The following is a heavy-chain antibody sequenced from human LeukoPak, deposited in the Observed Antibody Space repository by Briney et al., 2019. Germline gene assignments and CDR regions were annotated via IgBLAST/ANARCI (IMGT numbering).Heavy chain of an antibody. CDR2: INPNSGGT. CDR1: GYTFTGYY. V-gene: IGHV1-2*02. D-gene: IGHD5-12*01. CDR3: ARDDLGGWLRPLDY. J-gene: IGHJ4*02. Sequence: ASVKLSCKASGYTFTGYYMHWVRQAPGQGLEWMGWINPNSGGTNYAQKFQGRVTMTRDTSISTAYMELSRLRSDDTAVYYCARDDLGGWLRPLDYWGQGTLVTVSS.